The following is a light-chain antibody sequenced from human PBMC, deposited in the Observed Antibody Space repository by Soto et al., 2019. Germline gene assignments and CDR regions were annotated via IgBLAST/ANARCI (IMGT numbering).Light chain of an antibody. CDR1: QSLLHGDGNNY. V-gene: IGKV2-28*01. CDR2: LAS. Sequence: EIEMTQSPLSLPATPGEPASISCRSSQSLLHGDGNNYLDWYLQRPGQSPQLLIYLASNRASGVPDRFSGSGSGTDVKLKISKVEAEDAGVYYGMQSLQTWTFGQGTTIEIK. CDR3: MQSLQTWT. J-gene: IGKJ1*01.